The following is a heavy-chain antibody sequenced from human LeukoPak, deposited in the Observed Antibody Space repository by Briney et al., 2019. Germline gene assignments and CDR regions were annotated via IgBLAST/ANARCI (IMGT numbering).Heavy chain of an antibody. CDR1: GFTFSSYS. J-gene: IGHJ4*02. CDR3: ARELRVKSYDSSGRHY. Sequence: GGSLRLSCAASGFTFSSYSMNWVRQAPGKGLERVSYISSSSSTIYYADSVKGRFTISRDNAKNSLYLQMNSLRAEDTAVYYCARELRVKSYDSSGRHYWGQGTLVTVSS. CDR2: ISSSSSTI. D-gene: IGHD3-22*01. V-gene: IGHV3-48*01.